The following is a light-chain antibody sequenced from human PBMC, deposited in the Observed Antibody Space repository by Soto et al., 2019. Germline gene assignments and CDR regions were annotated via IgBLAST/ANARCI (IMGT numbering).Light chain of an antibody. CDR2: DAS. V-gene: IGKV3-11*01. CDR1: QNIRTY. CDR3: QQRSDWPIT. Sequence: EIVLTQAPATLSLSPVERATLSCRASQNIRTYLAWYQQKPGQAPRLLIYDASNMATGVPARFSGSGSGTDFTLTIGNLEPEDFAVYYCQQRSDWPITFGQGTRLEIK. J-gene: IGKJ5*01.